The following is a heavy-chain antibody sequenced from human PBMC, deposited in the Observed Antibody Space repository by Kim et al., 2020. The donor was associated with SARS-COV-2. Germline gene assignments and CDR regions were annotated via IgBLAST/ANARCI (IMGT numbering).Heavy chain of an antibody. CDR2: IYPADADT. J-gene: IGHJ3*02. CDR1: GYSFTTYW. V-gene: IGHV5-51*01. D-gene: IGHD3-3*02. CDR3: ARPRGPQISEKAFEI. Sequence: GESLKISCKGSGYSFTTYWIAWVCQMPGKGLEWMGSIYPADADTRYSPSFQGQVTISADKSTDTAYLQWGSLKASDTAMYYCARPRGPQISEKAFEIWGQGTVVIVSS.